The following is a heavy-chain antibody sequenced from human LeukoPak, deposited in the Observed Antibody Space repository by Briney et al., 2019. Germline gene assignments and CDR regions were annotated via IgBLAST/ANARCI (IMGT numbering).Heavy chain of an antibody. Sequence: GGSLRLSCAASGFTFSSYSMNWVRQAPGKGLDWVSSISSSSSYIYYADSVKGRFTISRDNAKNSLYLQMNSLRAEDTALYYCARGEAAAGPYYFDYWGQGTLVTVSS. J-gene: IGHJ4*02. CDR2: ISSSSSYI. CDR1: GFTFSSYS. D-gene: IGHD6-13*01. V-gene: IGHV3-21*01. CDR3: ARGEAAAGPYYFDY.